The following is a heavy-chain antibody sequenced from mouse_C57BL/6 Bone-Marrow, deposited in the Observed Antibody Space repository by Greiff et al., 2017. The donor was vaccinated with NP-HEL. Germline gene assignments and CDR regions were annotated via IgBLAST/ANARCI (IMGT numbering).Heavy chain of an antibody. D-gene: IGHD1-1*01. CDR2: IHPNSGST. J-gene: IGHJ2*01. CDR1: GYTFTSYW. CDR3: ARLDYYGSSYSYFDY. V-gene: IGHV1-64*01. Sequence: QVQLKQSGAELVKPGASVKLSCKASGYTFTSYWMHWVKQRPGQGLEWIGMIHPNSGSTNYNEKFKSKATLTVDKSSSTAYMQLSSLTSEDSAVYYCARLDYYGSSYSYFDYWGQGTTLTVSS.